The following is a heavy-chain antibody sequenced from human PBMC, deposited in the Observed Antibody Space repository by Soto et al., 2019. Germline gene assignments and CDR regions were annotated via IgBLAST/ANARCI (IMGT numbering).Heavy chain of an antibody. Sequence: PGGSLRLSCAASGFTFSNAWMSWVRQAPGKGLEWVGRIKSKTDGGTADYAAPVKGRFTISRDDSKNTLYLQMNSLKTEDTAVYYCTTRYFDAFYGMDVWGQGTTVTVSS. CDR3: TTRYFDAFYGMDV. CDR1: GFTFSNAW. J-gene: IGHJ6*02. V-gene: IGHV3-15*01. D-gene: IGHD3-9*01. CDR2: IKSKTDGGTA.